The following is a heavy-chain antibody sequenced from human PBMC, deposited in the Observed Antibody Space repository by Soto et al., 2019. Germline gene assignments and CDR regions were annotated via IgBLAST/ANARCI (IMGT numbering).Heavy chain of an antibody. D-gene: IGHD3-10*01. V-gene: IGHV4-34*01. CDR1: GGSFSGYQ. J-gene: IGHJ6*03. Sequence: QVQLQQWGAGLLKPSETLSLTCAVYGGSFSGYQWTWIRQTPGKGLEWIGEINDSGNINYNPSLKSGGTIGVDKAKKQISLKMSSVTAADTAVYSCARGLIVWFGELSRRGGYYYYMDVWGKGTSVTVSS. CDR2: INDSGNI. CDR3: ARGLIVWFGELSRRGGYYYYMDV.